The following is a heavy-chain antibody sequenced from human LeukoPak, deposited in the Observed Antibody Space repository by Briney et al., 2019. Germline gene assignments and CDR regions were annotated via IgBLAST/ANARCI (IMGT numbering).Heavy chain of an antibody. CDR1: GGSFSGYY. Sequence: SETLSLTCAVYGGSFSGYYWSWIRQPPGKGLEWIGEINHSGSTNYNPSLESRVTISVDTSKNQFSLKLSSVTAADTAVYYCAREALTGSPGIWGQGTLVTVSS. V-gene: IGHV4-34*01. J-gene: IGHJ4*02. CDR3: AREALTGSPGI. CDR2: INHSGST. D-gene: IGHD1-26*01.